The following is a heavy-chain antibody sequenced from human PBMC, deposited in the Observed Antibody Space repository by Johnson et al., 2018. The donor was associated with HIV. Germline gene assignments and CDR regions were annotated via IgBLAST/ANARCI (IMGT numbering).Heavy chain of an antibody. Sequence: EVQLVESGGGLVQPGGSLRLSCAASGFTFSSYWMSWVRQAPGKGLEWVANIKQDGTEKYYVDSVKGRFTISRDNAKNSLYLQMNSLRAEDTAVYYCAKELRLHRAFDIWGQGTMVTVSS. CDR3: AKELRLHRAFDI. V-gene: IGHV3-7*04. CDR1: GFTFSSYW. D-gene: IGHD5-24*01. CDR2: IKQDGTEK. J-gene: IGHJ3*02.